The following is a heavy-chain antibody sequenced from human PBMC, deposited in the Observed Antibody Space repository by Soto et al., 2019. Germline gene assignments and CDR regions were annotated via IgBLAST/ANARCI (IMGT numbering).Heavy chain of an antibody. CDR3: ARQDCSGGSCYLDWFDP. Sequence: PGESLTLSCKGSGYSFTSYWIGWVRQMPGKGLEWMGIIYPGDSDTRYSPSFQGQVTISADKSISTAYLQWSSLKASDTTMYFCARQDCSGGSCYLDWFDPWGQGTLVTVSS. D-gene: IGHD2-15*01. V-gene: IGHV5-51*01. CDR2: IYPGDSDT. CDR1: GYSFTSYW. J-gene: IGHJ5*02.